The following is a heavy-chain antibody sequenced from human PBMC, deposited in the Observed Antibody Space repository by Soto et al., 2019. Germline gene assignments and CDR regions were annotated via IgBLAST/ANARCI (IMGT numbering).Heavy chain of an antibody. V-gene: IGHV3-7*01. CDR3: SSSLAS. CDR1: GFTFSSFW. J-gene: IGHJ5*02. Sequence: GGSLRLSCAASGFTFSSFWMDWVRQAPGKVLEWVANINPDGSEKHDVDSVKGRFTISRDNAKNSLYLQMSSLTAEDSALDSCSSSLASWGQGTRVTVSS. CDR2: INPDGSEK.